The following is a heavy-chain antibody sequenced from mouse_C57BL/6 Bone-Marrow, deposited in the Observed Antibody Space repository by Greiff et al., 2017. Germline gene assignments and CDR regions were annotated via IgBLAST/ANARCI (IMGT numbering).Heavy chain of an antibody. CDR2: IYPGSGST. Sequence: QVQLQQPGAELVKPGASVKMSCKASGYTFTSYWITWVKQRPGQGLEWIGDIYPGSGSTNYNEKFKSKATLTVDTSSSPAYMQLSSLTSEDSAVYYCAAYYSNYGYFDVWGTGTTVTVSS. D-gene: IGHD2-5*01. V-gene: IGHV1-55*01. CDR1: GYTFTSYW. CDR3: AAYYSNYGYFDV. J-gene: IGHJ1*03.